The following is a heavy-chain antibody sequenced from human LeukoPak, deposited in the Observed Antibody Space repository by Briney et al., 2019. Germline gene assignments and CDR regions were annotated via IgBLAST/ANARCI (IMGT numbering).Heavy chain of an antibody. CDR3: AKDQSITTIVGQEYYFDY. J-gene: IGHJ4*02. CDR2: IRSDGSNK. D-gene: IGHD3-22*01. CDR1: GFTFSTYG. Sequence: GGSLRLSCAAPGFTFSTYGMHWVRQAPGKGLEWVAFIRSDGSNKYYADSVKGRFTISRDKSKNTLYLQMNSLRAEDTALYYCAKDQSITTIVGQEYYFDYWGQGTLVTVSS. V-gene: IGHV3-30*02.